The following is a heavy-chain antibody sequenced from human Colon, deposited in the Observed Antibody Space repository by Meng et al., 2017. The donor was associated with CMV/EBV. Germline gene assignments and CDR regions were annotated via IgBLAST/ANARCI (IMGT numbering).Heavy chain of an antibody. J-gene: IGHJ4*02. V-gene: IGHV3-9*01. CDR3: ANAWRGSSPPYFFDH. Sequence: SCAAPGFSFDDYAMNWVRQAPGKGLEWVSSINWNSGSITYADSVKGRFTISIDNAKKSLYLQMDSLRPEDTALNYCANAWRGSSPPYFFDHWGQGTQVTVSS. CDR2: INWNSGSI. CDR1: GFSFDDYA. D-gene: IGHD3-10*01.